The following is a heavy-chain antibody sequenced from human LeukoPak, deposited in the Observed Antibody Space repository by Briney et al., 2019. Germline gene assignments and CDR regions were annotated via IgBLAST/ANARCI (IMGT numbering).Heavy chain of an antibody. J-gene: IGHJ5*02. CDR1: GGSISSYY. V-gene: IGHV4-59*01. CDR2: IYYSGST. D-gene: IGHD3-3*01. Sequence: PSETLSLTCTVSGGSISSYYWSWIRQPPGKGLEWIGYIYYSGSTNYNPSLKSRVTISVDTSKNQFSLKLSSVTAADTAVYYCARVYYDFWSGLYNNWFDPWGQGTLVTVSS. CDR3: ARVYYDFWSGLYNNWFDP.